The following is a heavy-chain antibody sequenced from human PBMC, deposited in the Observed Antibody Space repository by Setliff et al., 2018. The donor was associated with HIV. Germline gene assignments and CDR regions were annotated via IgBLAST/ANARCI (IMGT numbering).Heavy chain of an antibody. Sequence: PGGSLRLSCAASGFTVSSHYMSWVRQAPGKGLEWVSTIYSDGSTYHADSVKGRFTLSRDNSKNILYLQMNSLRAEDTAMYFCARDLRGSNFGVSEYWGQGTPVTVSS. D-gene: IGHD1-26*01. CDR2: IYSDGST. V-gene: IGHV3-66*01. J-gene: IGHJ4*02. CDR3: ARDLRGSNFGVSEY. CDR1: GFTVSSHY.